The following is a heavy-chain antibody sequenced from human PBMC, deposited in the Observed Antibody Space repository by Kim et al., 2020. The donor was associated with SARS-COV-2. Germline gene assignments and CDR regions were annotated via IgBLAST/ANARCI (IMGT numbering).Heavy chain of an antibody. CDR3: ARGYKSTVGY. J-gene: IGHJ4*02. Sequence: YKYYADSVRGRFTISGDGAKNSLYLQMNSLRAEDTAVYYCARGYKSTVGYWGQGTLVTVSS. D-gene: IGHD1-20*01. V-gene: IGHV3-21*01. CDR2: YK.